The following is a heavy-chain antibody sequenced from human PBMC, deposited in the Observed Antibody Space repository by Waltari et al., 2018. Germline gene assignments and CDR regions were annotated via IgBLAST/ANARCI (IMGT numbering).Heavy chain of an antibody. J-gene: IGHJ5*02. D-gene: IGHD6-19*01. CDR2: IYTSGST. Sequence: QVQLQESGTGLVKPSETLSLTCTVSGGSISSYYWSWIRQPPGKGLEWIGYIYTSGSTNYNPSLKSRVTISVDTSKNQFSLKLSSVTAADTAVYYCARTIAVAGVNWFDPWGQGTLVTVSS. CDR3: ARTIAVAGVNWFDP. V-gene: IGHV4-4*09. CDR1: GGSISSYY.